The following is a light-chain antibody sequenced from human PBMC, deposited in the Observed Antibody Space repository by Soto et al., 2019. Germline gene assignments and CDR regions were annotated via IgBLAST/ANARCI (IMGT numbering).Light chain of an antibody. J-gene: IGKJ4*01. CDR2: GAS. V-gene: IGKV3-20*01. CDR3: QRYGGSPGT. Sequence: EIVLTQSPGTLSLSPGERATLSCRASQYVSSIYIAWYQHKPGQAPRLLIYGASNRATGVPDRFSGSWSGADFTLTISRVEPEDFAVHYCQRYGGSPGTFGGGTKVEIK. CDR1: QYVSSIY.